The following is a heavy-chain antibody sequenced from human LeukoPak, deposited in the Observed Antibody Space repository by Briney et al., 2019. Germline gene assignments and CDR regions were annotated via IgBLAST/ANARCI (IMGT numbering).Heavy chain of an antibody. D-gene: IGHD3-9*01. V-gene: IGHV5-51*01. CDR3: ARHTYDILTGGFDP. CDR2: IYPGDSDT. J-gene: IGHJ5*02. Sequence: GESLQISSYGSGYSFTSYWIGWVRQLPGKGLEWMGIIYPGDSDTRYSPSFQGQVTISADKSISTSYLQWSSLKASDTAMYYCARHTYDILTGGFDPWGQGTLVTVSS. CDR1: GYSFTSYW.